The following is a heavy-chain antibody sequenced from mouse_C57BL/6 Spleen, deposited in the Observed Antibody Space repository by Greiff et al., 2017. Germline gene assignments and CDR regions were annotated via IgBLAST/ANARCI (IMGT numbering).Heavy chain of an antibody. Sequence: VKLQQSGAELVRPGTSVKVSCKASGYAFTNYLIEWVKQRPGQGLEWIGVINPGSGGTNYNEKFKGKATLTADKSSSTAYMQLSSLTSEDSAVYFCARDGYSMEYWGQGTSVTVSS. CDR2: INPGSGGT. J-gene: IGHJ4*01. V-gene: IGHV1-54*01. CDR3: ARDGYSMEY. CDR1: GYAFTNYL. D-gene: IGHD2-3*01.